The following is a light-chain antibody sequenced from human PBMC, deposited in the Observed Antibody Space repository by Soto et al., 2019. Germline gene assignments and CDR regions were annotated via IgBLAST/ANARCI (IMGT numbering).Light chain of an antibody. CDR1: QSITNNY. V-gene: IGKV3-20*01. CDR3: QQYRTSPST. Sequence: ETVLTQSPGTLSLSPGERATLSCRASQSITNNYLAWYQQKPGQAPRLLIYGASSRVTGIPDRFSGSGSGKDFTLTISRLEPEDCAVYYCQQYRTSPSTFGQGTRLESK. J-gene: IGKJ5*01. CDR2: GAS.